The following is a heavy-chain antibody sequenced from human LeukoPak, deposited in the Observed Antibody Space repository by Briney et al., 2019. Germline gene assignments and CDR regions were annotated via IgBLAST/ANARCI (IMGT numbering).Heavy chain of an antibody. V-gene: IGHV4-39*01. Sequence: SETLSLTCIVSGDPISSSSYYWGWIRQPPGKGLEWIGTISSSGNTYYDPSLKSRVTISVDTSNNQFSLKLSSVTAADTAVYNCAKLGGSGYPDLWGRGTLVTVSS. CDR1: GDPISSSSYY. CDR2: ISSSGNT. J-gene: IGHJ2*01. D-gene: IGHD3-22*01. CDR3: AKLGGSGYPDL.